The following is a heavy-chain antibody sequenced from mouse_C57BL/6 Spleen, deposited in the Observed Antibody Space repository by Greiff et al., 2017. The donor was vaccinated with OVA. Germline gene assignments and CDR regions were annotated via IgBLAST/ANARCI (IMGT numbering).Heavy chain of an antibody. CDR2: IDPSDSYT. D-gene: IGHD1-1*01. CDR1: GYTFTSYW. V-gene: IGHV1-69*01. J-gene: IGHJ3*01. Sequence: QVQLQQPGAELVMPGASVKLSCKASGYTFTSYWLHWVKQRPGPGLEWIGEIDPSDSYTNYNQKFKGKSTLTVDKSSSTAYMQLSSLTSEDSAVYYCATYYYGSRAWFAYWGQGTLVTVSA. CDR3: ATYYYGSRAWFAY.